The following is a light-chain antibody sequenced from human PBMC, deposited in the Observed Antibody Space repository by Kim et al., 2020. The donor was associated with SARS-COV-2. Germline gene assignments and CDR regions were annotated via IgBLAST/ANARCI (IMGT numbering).Light chain of an antibody. CDR2: YDS. CDR1: NIGSKS. J-gene: IGLJ3*02. CDR3: QVRDSSSDHRV. V-gene: IGLV3-21*04. Sequence: SYELTQPPSVSLAPGKAARITCGGNNIGSKSVHWYQQKPGQAPVLVIYYDSDGPSGFPERFSGSNSENTATLTISRVEAGVEADYYCQVRDSSSDHRVFGGGTKLTVL.